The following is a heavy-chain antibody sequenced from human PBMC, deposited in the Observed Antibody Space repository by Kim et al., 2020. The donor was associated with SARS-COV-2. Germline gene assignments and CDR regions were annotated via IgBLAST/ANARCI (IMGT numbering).Heavy chain of an antibody. CDR3: TTDLGGSYYGGTYFQH. CDR2: IKSKTDGGTT. CDR1: GFTFSNAW. J-gene: IGHJ1*01. Sequence: GGSLRLSCAASGFTFSNAWMSWVRQAPGKGLEWVGRIKSKTDGGTTDYAAPVKGRFTISRDDSKNTLYLQMNSLKTEDTAVYYCTTDLGGSYYGGTYFQHWGQGTLVTVSS. V-gene: IGHV3-15*01. D-gene: IGHD1-26*01.